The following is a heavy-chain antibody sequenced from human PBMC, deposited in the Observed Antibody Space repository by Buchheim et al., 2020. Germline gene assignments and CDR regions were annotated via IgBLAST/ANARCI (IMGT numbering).Heavy chain of an antibody. CDR2: IYDSGST. CDR1: GGSISSSSYY. J-gene: IGHJ4*02. D-gene: IGHD5-12*01. V-gene: IGHV4-39*01. Sequence: QLQLQESGPGLVKPSETLSLTCTVSGGSISSSSYYWGWIRQPPGKGRERFGSIYDSGSTYYNPSIKSRVTISVDTSKNQFSLKLSSVTAADTAMYYCARHRYERYSGYRGFFDYWGQGTL. CDR3: ARHRYERYSGYRGFFDY.